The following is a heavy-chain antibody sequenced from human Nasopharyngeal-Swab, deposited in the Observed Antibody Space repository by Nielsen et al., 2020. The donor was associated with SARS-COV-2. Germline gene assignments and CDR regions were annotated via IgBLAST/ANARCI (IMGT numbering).Heavy chain of an antibody. Sequence: ASVKVSCKASGYSFADYYMHWVRQAPGQGLEWMGRINTRSGGTDYAQKLQGRVTMTRDTSISTAYMELSSLISDDTAVYYCARDVIPAYGSGTYHDYWGQGTLVTVSS. CDR2: INTRSGGT. J-gene: IGHJ4*02. CDR3: ARDVIPAYGSGTYHDY. V-gene: IGHV1-2*06. D-gene: IGHD3-10*01. CDR1: GYSFADYY.